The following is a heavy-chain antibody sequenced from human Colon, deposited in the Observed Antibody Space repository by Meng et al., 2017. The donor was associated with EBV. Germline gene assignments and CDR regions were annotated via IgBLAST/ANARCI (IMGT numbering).Heavy chain of an antibody. V-gene: IGHV3-74*02. Sequence: EVQLVESGGGLVHPGGSLRLSCAASGFTFSAYWMHWVRQAPGKGLVWVSRINSDGSITNYADSVKGRFAISRDNAKNTLYLQMNSLRAEDTAVYYCARYGTGSTGWYTKNDYWGQGTLVTVAS. CDR2: INSDGSIT. CDR3: ARYGTGSTGWYTKNDY. D-gene: IGHD6-19*01. CDR1: GFTFSAYW. J-gene: IGHJ4*02.